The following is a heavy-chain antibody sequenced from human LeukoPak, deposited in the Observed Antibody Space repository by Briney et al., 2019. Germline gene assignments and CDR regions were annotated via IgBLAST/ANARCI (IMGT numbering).Heavy chain of an antibody. CDR1: GYTFTSYG. J-gene: IGHJ4*02. CDR3: ARGQQWPGEPIPHFDY. D-gene: IGHD6-19*01. CDR2: ISAYNGNT. Sequence: EASVKVSCKASGYTFTSYGISWVRQAPGQGLEWMGWISAYNGNTNYAQRLQGRVTMTTDTSTSTAYMELRSLRSDDTAVYYCARGQQWPGEPIPHFDYWGQGTLVTVSS. V-gene: IGHV1-18*01.